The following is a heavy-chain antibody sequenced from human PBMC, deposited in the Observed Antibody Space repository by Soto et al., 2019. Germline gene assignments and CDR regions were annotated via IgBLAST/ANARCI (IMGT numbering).Heavy chain of an antibody. Sequence: EVQLVESGGALVQPGGSLRVSCAASGFTFTSYWMSWVRQAPGKGLEWVANIKEDGSAKYYLDSVKGRFTISRDNAKNSLYLQMSSLRAEDTAVYYCAREDFYRFDYWGQGNLVTVSS. CDR2: IKEDGSAK. CDR3: AREDFYRFDY. J-gene: IGHJ4*02. CDR1: GFTFTSYW. V-gene: IGHV3-7*01.